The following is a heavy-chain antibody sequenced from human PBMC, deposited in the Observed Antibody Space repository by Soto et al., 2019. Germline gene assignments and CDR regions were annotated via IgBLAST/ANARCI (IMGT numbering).Heavy chain of an antibody. V-gene: IGHV3-23*01. CDR1: GFTFSSYA. D-gene: IGHD6-19*01. CDR3: AKRPYRIAVADYFDY. CDR2: ISGSGGST. J-gene: IGHJ4*02. Sequence: GGSLRLSCAASGFTFSSYAMSWVRQAPGKGLEWVSAISGSGGSTYYADSVKGRFTISRDSSKNTLYLQMNSLRAEDTAVYYCAKRPYRIAVADYFDYWGQGTLVTVSS.